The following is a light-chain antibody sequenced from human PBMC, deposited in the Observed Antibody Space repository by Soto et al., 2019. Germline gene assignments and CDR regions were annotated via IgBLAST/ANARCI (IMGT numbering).Light chain of an antibody. V-gene: IGKV3-20*01. CDR3: QQYGGSPGFT. CDR1: QTACSNC. CDR2: GAS. J-gene: IGKJ3*01. Sequence: EIVLTQSPGTLSLSPGERATLSCRASQTACSNCLAWYQQKPGQAPRLLIAGASNRATGIPDRFSVSGSGTDFTLTISRLEPEEFEVYYCQQYGGSPGFTFGPGPRVDIK.